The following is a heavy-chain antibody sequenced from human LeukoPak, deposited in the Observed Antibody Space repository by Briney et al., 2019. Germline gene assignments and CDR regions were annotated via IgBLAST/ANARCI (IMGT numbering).Heavy chain of an antibody. CDR1: GGSISSGGYS. V-gene: IGHV4-30-2*01. J-gene: IGHJ3*02. D-gene: IGHD6-13*01. Sequence: PSETLSLTCAVSGGSISSGGYSWSWIRQPPGKGLEWIGYIYHSGSTYYNPSLKSRVTISVDRSKNQFSLKLSSVTAADTAVYYCARKIAAAGTDDAFDIWGQGTMVTVSS. CDR3: ARKIAAAGTDDAFDI. CDR2: IYHSGST.